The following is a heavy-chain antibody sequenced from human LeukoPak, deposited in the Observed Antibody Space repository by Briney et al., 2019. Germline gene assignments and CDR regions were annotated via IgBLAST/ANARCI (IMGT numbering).Heavy chain of an antibody. D-gene: IGHD2-21*02. J-gene: IGHJ3*02. CDR3: ARECGLGGDCYSDAFDI. V-gene: IGHV3-7*01. Sequence: GGTLRLSCAASGFTFSSYWMSWVRQAPGKGLEWVANIKQDGSEKYYVDSVKGRFTISRDNAKNSLYLQMNSLRAEDTAVYYCARECGLGGDCYSDAFDIWGQGTMVTVSS. CDR1: GFTFSSYW. CDR2: IKQDGSEK.